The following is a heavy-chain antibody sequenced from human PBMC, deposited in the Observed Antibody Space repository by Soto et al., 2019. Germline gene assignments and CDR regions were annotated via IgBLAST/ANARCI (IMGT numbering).Heavy chain of an antibody. J-gene: IGHJ6*02. V-gene: IGHV1-18*01. Sequence: ASVKVSCKASGYAFTSYGSSWVRQAPGQGLEWMGWISAYNGNTNYAQKLQGRVTMTTDTSTSTAYMELRSLRSDDTAVYYCARDLVLRYFDWLSRYGMDVWGQGTTVTVSS. CDR3: ARDLVLRYFDWLSRYGMDV. CDR1: GYAFTSYG. CDR2: ISAYNGNT. D-gene: IGHD3-9*01.